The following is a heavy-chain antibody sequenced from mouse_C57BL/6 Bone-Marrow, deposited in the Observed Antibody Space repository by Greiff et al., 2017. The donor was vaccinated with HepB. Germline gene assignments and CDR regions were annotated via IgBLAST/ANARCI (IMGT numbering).Heavy chain of an antibody. Sequence: QVQLKESGAELARPGASVKLSCKASGYTFTSYGISWVKQRPGQGLEWIGEIYPRSGNTYYNEKFKGKATLTADKSSSTAYMELRSLTSEDSAVYFYEGSIYYYGSSFSWFAYWGQGTLVTVSA. CDR1: GYTFTSYG. D-gene: IGHD1-1*01. CDR3: EGSIYYYGSSFSWFAY. J-gene: IGHJ3*01. CDR2: IYPRSGNT. V-gene: IGHV1-81*01.